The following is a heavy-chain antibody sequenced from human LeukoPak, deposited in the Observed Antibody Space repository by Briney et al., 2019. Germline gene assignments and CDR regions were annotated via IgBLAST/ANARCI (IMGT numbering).Heavy chain of an antibody. D-gene: IGHD3-10*01. J-gene: IGHJ4*02. Sequence: SLRLSCAASGFIFSDYAMHWVRQAPGKGLEWVSSITWNTGSIEYADSVQGRFTISRDNAKNSLYLQMNSLRVEDTALYYACRGYYGSGSRPACDYWGQGTLVTVAS. CDR2: ITWNTGSI. CDR3: CRGYYGSGSRPACDY. V-gene: IGHV3-9*01. CDR1: GFIFSDYA.